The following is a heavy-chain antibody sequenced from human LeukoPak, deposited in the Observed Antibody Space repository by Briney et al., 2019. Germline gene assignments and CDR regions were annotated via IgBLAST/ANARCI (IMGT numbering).Heavy chain of an antibody. J-gene: IGHJ4*02. CDR3: ARDGYY. V-gene: IGHV4-39*07. D-gene: IGHD2-2*03. CDR1: GGSVSSGSYY. Sequence: SETLSLTCTVSGGSVSSGSYYWGWIRQPPGKGLEWIGNIYYSGSTNYNPSLKSRVTISVDKSKNQFSLKLSSVTAADTAVYYCARDGYYWGQGTLVTVSS. CDR2: IYYSGST.